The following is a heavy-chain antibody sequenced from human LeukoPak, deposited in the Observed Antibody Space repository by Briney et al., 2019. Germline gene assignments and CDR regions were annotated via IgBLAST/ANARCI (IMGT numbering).Heavy chain of an antibody. V-gene: IGHV3-30*03. CDR1: AFTFSTYG. J-gene: IGHJ4*02. CDR3: ARGHTAVTRHFDF. CDR2: ISYDGSNK. D-gene: IGHD4-17*01. Sequence: GGSLRLSCAASAFTFSTYGMHWVRQAPGKGLEWVAVISYDGSNKYYGESVKGRFTISRDNSKNTLYLLMNSLGAEDTAVYYCARGHTAVTRHFDFWGQGTLVTVSS.